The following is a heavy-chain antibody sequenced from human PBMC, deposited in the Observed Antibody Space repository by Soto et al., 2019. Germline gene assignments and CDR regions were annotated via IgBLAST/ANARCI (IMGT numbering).Heavy chain of an antibody. CDR3: ARCPQPPDTADPYAVDV. D-gene: IGHD5-18*01. J-gene: IGHJ6*02. CDR1: GGTFSRSG. CDR2: IVPSVDTT. V-gene: IGHV1-69*18. Sequence: QLQLVQSRTEVKKPGASVKVSCKASGGTFSRSGFHWVRQAPGQGLEWMGMIVPSVDTTNYAQKFQARVTISADQFTSTVYMELRSLRSEDTAVYYCARCPQPPDTADPYAVDVWGQGTRVIVSS.